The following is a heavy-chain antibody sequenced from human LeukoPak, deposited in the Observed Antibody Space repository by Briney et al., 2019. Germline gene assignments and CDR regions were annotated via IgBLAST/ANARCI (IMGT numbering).Heavy chain of an antibody. CDR3: ARDYGDPHYFDY. Sequence: SQTLSLTCTVSGGSISGGSYYWSWIRQPAGKGLEWIGRIYTSGSTNYNPSLKSRVTISVDTSKNQFSLKLSSVTAADTAVYYCARDYGDPHYFDYWGQGTLVTVSS. CDR2: IYTSGST. J-gene: IGHJ4*02. V-gene: IGHV4-61*02. CDR1: GGSISGGSYY. D-gene: IGHD4-17*01.